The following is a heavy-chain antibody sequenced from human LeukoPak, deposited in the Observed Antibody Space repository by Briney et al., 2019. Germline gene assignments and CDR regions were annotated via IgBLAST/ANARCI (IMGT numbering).Heavy chain of an antibody. V-gene: IGHV3-66*01. J-gene: IGHJ3*02. CDR2: IYSNS. Sequence: GGSLRLSCTASGFTVSSNYMNWVRQAPGKGLEWVSVIYSNSFYADSVKGRFTISRDNSKNTLYLQMNSLRAEDTAVYYCARGKYSGYDYPAFDIWGQGTMVTVSS. CDR3: ARGKYSGYDYPAFDI. D-gene: IGHD5-12*01. CDR1: GFTVSSNY.